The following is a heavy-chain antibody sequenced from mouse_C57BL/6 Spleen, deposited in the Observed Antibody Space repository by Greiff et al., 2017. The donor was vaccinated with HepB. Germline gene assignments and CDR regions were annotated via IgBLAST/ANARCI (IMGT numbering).Heavy chain of an antibody. V-gene: IGHV1-61*01. CDR1: GYTFTSYW. CDR3: ARRIWIGGSSYGGGYFDY. J-gene: IGHJ2*01. D-gene: IGHD1-1*01. CDR2: IYPSDSET. Sequence: QVQLQQPGAELVRPGSSVKLSCKASGYTFTSYWMDWVKQRPGQGLEWIGNIYPSDSETHYNQKFKDKATLTVDKSSSTAYMQLSSLTSEDSAVYYCARRIWIGGSSYGGGYFDYWGQGTTLTVSS.